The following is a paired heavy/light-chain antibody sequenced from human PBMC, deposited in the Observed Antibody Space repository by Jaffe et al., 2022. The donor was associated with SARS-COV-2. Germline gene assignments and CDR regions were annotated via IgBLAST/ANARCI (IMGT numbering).Heavy chain of an antibody. D-gene: IGHD2-21*01. V-gene: IGHV3-23*01. CDR2: VAPIGAGT. Sequence: EVQLLESGGGLVQPGGSLRLSCRASGFTFSNQLMSWVRQAPGRGLEWVSGVAPIGAGTSYADSVKGRFTSSRDNSKNMLYLQMDYLRAEDTALYYCVVDLSDWRFDPWGQGTLVTVSS. CDR3: VVDLSDWRFDP. J-gene: IGHJ5*02. CDR1: GFTFSNQL.
Light chain of an antibody. CDR1: QSIGGR. Sequence: DIQMTQSPSSLSASVGDRVIITCRASQSIGGRLNWYQQKPGKSPKLLIYSASSLQGGVPSRFSGSGSGTDFTLTISSLQPDDFATYFCQQSDSIPGTFGPGTKVDIK. CDR2: SAS. J-gene: IGKJ3*01. V-gene: IGKV1-39*01. CDR3: QQSDSIPGT.